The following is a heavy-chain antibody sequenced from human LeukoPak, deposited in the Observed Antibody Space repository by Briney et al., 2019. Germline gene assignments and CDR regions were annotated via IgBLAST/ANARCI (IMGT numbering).Heavy chain of an antibody. Sequence: SVKVSCKASGGTFSSYAISWMRQAHGQGLEWMGGIIPIFGTANYAQKFQGRVTITADESTSTAYMELSSLRSEDTAVYYCARENISPGIAAPSDYYYYYMDVWGKGTTVTVSS. J-gene: IGHJ6*03. D-gene: IGHD6-13*01. CDR1: GGTFSSYA. CDR3: ARENISPGIAAPSDYYYYYMDV. V-gene: IGHV1-69*01. CDR2: IIPIFGTA.